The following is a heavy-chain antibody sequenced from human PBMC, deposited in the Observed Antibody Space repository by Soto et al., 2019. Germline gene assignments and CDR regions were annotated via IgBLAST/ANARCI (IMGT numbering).Heavy chain of an antibody. CDR2: IRSKTNGGTT. V-gene: IGHV3-49*03. CDR3: TSNYDFWSGFYDFDY. J-gene: IGHJ4*02. CDR1: GLTFGDYV. D-gene: IGHD3-3*01. Sequence: PGGSLRLSCTASGLTFGDYVMSWFRQAPGKGLEWVGFIRSKTNGGTTEYAASVKGRFTLSRDDSNSIAYLQMNSLKTEDTAVYYCTSNYDFWSGFYDFDYWGQGTLVTVSS.